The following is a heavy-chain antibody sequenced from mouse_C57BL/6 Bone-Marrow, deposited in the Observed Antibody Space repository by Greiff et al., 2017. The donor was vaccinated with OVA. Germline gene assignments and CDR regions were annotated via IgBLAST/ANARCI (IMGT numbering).Heavy chain of an antibody. D-gene: IGHD1-3*01. J-gene: IGHJ2*01. V-gene: IGHV1-4*01. Sequence: VQLVESGAELARPGASVKMSCKASGYTFTSYTMHWVKQRPGQGLEWIGYINPSSGYTKYNQKFKDKATLTADKSSSTAYMQLSSLTSEDSAVYYCARETKKDYWGQGTTLTVSS. CDR1: GYTFTSYT. CDR3: ARETKKDY. CDR2: INPSSGYT.